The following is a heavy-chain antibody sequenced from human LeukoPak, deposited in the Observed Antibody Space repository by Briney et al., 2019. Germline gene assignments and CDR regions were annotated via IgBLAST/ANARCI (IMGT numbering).Heavy chain of an antibody. Sequence: GSLRLPCAASGFPFSSYAMSWVRPAPGKGLEWVSAFSSCGGRTYYADSVKGRFTISRDNSKNTLFLQMNSLRAEDTAVYYCAKGSPLDLGAGEPYYYGVDVWGQGTTVTVSS. V-gene: IGHV3-23*01. CDR1: GFPFSSYA. CDR2: FSSCGGRT. D-gene: IGHD1-14*01. CDR3: AKGSPLDLGAGEPYYYGVDV. J-gene: IGHJ6*02.